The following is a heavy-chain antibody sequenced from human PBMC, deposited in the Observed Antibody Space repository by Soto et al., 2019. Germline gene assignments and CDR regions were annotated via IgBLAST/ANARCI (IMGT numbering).Heavy chain of an antibody. V-gene: IGHV3-23*01. CDR1: GFTFSNQA. CDR2: ISTTGETT. CDR3: VKQMGYTGSVAGPPPDS. Sequence: EVQLLESGGGLVQPGGSLRLSCEASGFTFSNQAMSWVRQTPGKGLEWVSGISTTGETTFYIDSVRGRFTISRDNLKSTVHLQMNDLRVDDTALYYCVKQMGYTGSVAGPPPDSWGQGTLVTVSS. J-gene: IGHJ5*01. D-gene: IGHD3-10*01.